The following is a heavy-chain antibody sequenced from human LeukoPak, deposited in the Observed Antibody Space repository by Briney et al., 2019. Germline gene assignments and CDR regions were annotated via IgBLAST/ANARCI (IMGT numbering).Heavy chain of an antibody. Sequence: ASVKVSCKASGYIFTSYYMHWVRQAPGQGLEWMGIINPSGGSTSYAQKFQGRVTMTRDTSTSTVYMELSSLRSEDTAVYYCALSSSWYYFDYWGQGTLVTVSS. CDR2: INPSGGST. J-gene: IGHJ4*02. D-gene: IGHD6-13*01. CDR1: GYIFTSYY. V-gene: IGHV1-46*03. CDR3: ALSSSWYYFDY.